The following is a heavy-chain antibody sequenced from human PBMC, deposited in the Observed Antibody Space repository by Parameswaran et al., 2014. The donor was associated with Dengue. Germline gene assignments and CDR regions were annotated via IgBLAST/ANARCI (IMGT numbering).Heavy chain of an antibody. CDR3: ARERDGYKFFDY. Sequence: RWIRQPQGRPEWIGYIYYSGSTYYNPSLKSRVTISVDTSKNQFSLKLSSVTAADTAVYYCARERDGYKFFDYWGQGTPGHRLL. CDR2: IYYSGST. D-gene: IGHD5-24*01. V-gene: IGHV4-30-4*01. J-gene: IGHJ4*02.